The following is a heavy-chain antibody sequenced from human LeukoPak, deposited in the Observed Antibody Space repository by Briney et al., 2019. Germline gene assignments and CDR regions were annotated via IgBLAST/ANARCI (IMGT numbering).Heavy chain of an antibody. D-gene: IGHD1/OR15-1a*01. CDR2: IRYDGSNK. Sequence: GGSLRLSCAASGFTFSSYGMHWVRQAPGKGLEWVAFIRYDGSNKYYADSVKGRFTISRDNSKNSLYLQMNSLRAEDTAVYYCASEEQSIGGGFDYWGQGTLVTVSS. CDR3: ASEEQSIGGGFDY. V-gene: IGHV3-30*02. CDR1: GFTFSSYG. J-gene: IGHJ4*02.